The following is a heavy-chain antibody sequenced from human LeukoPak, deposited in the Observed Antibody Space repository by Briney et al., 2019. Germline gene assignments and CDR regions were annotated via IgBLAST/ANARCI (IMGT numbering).Heavy chain of an antibody. CDR2: INPNSGGS. D-gene: IGHD1-1*01. CDR3: ARRGDNEGYDY. J-gene: IGHJ4*02. V-gene: IGHV1-2*02. CDR1: GYTLTDYY. Sequence: ASVKVSCKASGYTLTDYYIHWVRQAPGQGLEWMGWINPNSGGSNNAQKFQGRVTMTRDTSISTAYMELSSLRSGDTAVFYCARRGDNEGYDYWGQGTLVTVSS.